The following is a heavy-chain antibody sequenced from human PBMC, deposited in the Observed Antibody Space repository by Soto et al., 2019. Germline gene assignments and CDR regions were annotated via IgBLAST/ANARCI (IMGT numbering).Heavy chain of an antibody. D-gene: IGHD2-8*01. CDR3: ARDPYHVLMVNAPNLYGMDV. Sequence: LETLSLTCTVSGGSISSYYWSWIRQPPGKGLEWIGYIYYSGSTNYNPSLKSRVTISVDTSKNQFSLKLSTVTAADTAVYYCARDPYHVLMVNAPNLYGMDVWGQGTTVTVSS. J-gene: IGHJ6*02. CDR2: IYYSGST. V-gene: IGHV4-59*01. CDR1: GGSISSYY.